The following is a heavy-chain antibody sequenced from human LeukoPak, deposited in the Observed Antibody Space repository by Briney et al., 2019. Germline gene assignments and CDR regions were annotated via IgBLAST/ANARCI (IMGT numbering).Heavy chain of an antibody. CDR3: AREKKTEWTTGAFDM. J-gene: IGHJ3*02. Sequence: GGSLRLSCAASGFTFSDYYMSWIRQAPETGLEWLSYTSPSGGTIYYTDSVKGRFTMSRDNAQNALYLEMNSLRAEDAAVYYCAREKKTEWTTGAFDMWGQGTMVIVSS. CDR1: GFTFSDYY. D-gene: IGHD3-3*01. CDR2: TSPSGGTI. V-gene: IGHV3-11*01.